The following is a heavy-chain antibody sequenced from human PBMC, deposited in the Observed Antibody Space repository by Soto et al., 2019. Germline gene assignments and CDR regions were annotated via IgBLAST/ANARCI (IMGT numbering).Heavy chain of an antibody. Sequence: QVQLQESGPGLVKPSETLSLTCSVSGGSVSSGSYYWSWIRQPPGKGLEWIGYIYYSGSTKYNPSXKXXVTISVDTSKNQFSLKLSSVTAAATAVYYCARAGLGDGSDYWGQGTLVTVSS. V-gene: IGHV4-61*01. J-gene: IGHJ4*02. CDR1: GGSVSSGSYY. CDR2: IYYSGST. D-gene: IGHD1-26*01. CDR3: ARAGLGDGSDY.